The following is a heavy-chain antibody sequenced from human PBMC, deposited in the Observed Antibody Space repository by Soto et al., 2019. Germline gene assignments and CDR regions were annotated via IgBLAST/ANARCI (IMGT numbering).Heavy chain of an antibody. J-gene: IGHJ4*02. CDR3: ATGPMTMVTRNDYYFDY. D-gene: IGHD4-17*01. V-gene: IGHV1-46*03. CDR2: INPSGGST. CDR1: GYTFTSYY. Sequence: AASVKVSCKASGYTFTSYYMHWVRQAPGQGLEWMGIINPSGGSTSYAQKFQGRVTMTRDTSTSTVYMELSSLRSEDTAVYYCATGPMTMVTRNDYYFDYWGQGTLVTVSS.